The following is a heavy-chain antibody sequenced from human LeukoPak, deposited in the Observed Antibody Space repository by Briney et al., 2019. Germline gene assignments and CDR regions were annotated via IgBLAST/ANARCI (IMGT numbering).Heavy chain of an antibody. CDR2: IYYDGST. D-gene: IGHD6-19*01. J-gene: IGHJ5*02. CDR3: ARGAVAGKMSWFDP. CDR1: GGSFSGYY. V-gene: IGHV4-59*01. Sequence: SETLSLTCAVYGGSFSGYYWSWIRQPQGKGLEWIGHIYYDGSTNYNPSLKSRVTISVDTSKNQFSLNLSSVTAADTAVYYCARGAVAGKMSWFDPWGQGTLVTVSS.